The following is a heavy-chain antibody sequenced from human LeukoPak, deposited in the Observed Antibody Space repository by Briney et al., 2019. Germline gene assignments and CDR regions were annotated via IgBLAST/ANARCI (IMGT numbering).Heavy chain of an antibody. CDR1: GFTFSNAW. CDR2: IKSKTDGGTT. J-gene: IGHJ4*02. V-gene: IGHV3-15*01. D-gene: IGHD3-10*01. CDR3: TTDQLWFGELVDY. Sequence: GGSLRLSCAASGFTFSNAWMSWVRQAPGKGLEWVGRIKSKTDGGTTDYAAPVKGRFTISRDDSKNTLYLQMNSLKTEDTAMYYCTTDQLWFGELVDYWGQGTLVPVSS.